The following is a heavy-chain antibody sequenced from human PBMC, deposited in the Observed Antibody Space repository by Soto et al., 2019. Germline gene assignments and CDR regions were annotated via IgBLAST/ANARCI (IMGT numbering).Heavy chain of an antibody. J-gene: IGHJ4*02. CDR2: INSDGSST. CDR3: VRTSLVVAAATRADY. Sequence: EVQLVESGGGLVQPGGSLRLSCAASGFTFSRYWMHWVRQAPGKGLVWVSRINSDGSSTSYADSVKGRFTISRDNAKNTLSLKMNSLRAEYTAVYYCVRTSLVVAAATRADYWGQGTLVTVSS. V-gene: IGHV3-74*01. CDR1: GFTFSRYW. D-gene: IGHD2-15*01.